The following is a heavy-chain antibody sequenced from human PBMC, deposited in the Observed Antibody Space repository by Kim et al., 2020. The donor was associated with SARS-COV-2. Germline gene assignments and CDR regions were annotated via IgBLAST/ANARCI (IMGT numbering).Heavy chain of an antibody. Sequence: GGSLRLSCAASGFTFSSYGMHWVRQAPGKGLEWVAVISYDGSNKYYADSVKGRFTISRDNSKNTLYLQMNSLRAEDTAVYYCARENINYDSSGYYSDAFDIWGQGTMVTVSS. V-gene: IGHV3-30*03. CDR3: ARENINYDSSGYYSDAFDI. J-gene: IGHJ3*02. CDR1: GFTFSSYG. CDR2: ISYDGSNK. D-gene: IGHD3-22*01.